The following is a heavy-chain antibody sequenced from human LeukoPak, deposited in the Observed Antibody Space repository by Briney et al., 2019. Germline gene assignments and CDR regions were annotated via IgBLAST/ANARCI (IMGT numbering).Heavy chain of an antibody. D-gene: IGHD6-13*01. J-gene: IGHJ4*02. V-gene: IGHV3-48*03. Sequence: PGGSLRLSCAASGFIFSNYEMNWVRETPGQGLEWVSYISDHGKSRNYVDSVKGRFAISRDNAKNSLYLQMNSLRVEDTAVYFCARARIAAPLLDYWGQGSLVTVSS. CDR1: GFIFSNYE. CDR2: ISDHGKSR. CDR3: ARARIAAPLLDY.